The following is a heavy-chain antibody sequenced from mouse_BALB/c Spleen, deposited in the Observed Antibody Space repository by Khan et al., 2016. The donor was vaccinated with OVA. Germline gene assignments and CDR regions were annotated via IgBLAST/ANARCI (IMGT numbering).Heavy chain of an antibody. CDR1: GYSITRDYA. CDR3: ASELGRYYAMDY. V-gene: IGHV3-2*02. D-gene: IGHD4-1*01. Sequence: EVQLQESGPGLVKPSQSLSLTCTVTGYSITRDYACNWIRQFPGNKLDWMGYISYSGSTTYHPSLKSRLSSTRDTSKDQFFLQLKSVTSDDTATYYCASELGRYYAMDYWGQGTSVTVSS. J-gene: IGHJ4*01. CDR2: ISYSGST.